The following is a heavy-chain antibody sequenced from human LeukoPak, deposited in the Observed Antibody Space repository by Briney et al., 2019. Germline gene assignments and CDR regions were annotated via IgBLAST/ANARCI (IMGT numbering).Heavy chain of an antibody. CDR3: ASGLIGGSFDY. CDR2: IWYDGSNR. CDR1: GFSFKTYG. V-gene: IGHV3-33*03. J-gene: IGHJ4*02. Sequence: PGGSLRLSCAASGFSFKTYGMHWVRQTPGKGLEWVALIWYDGSNRFYADSVKGRFTISRDNSKSTLYLQMSSLGAEDTAVYFCASGLIGGSFDYWGQGTLVTVFS. D-gene: IGHD3-10*01.